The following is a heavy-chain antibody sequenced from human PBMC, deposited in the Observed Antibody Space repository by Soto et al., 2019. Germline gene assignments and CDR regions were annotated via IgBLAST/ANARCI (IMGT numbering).Heavy chain of an antibody. J-gene: IGHJ5*02. V-gene: IGHV5-51*01. CDR2: IYPGDSDT. CDR3: ARHPISGTAGTSWFDP. CDR1: GYSFTSYW. D-gene: IGHD6-19*01. Sequence: GESLKISCKGSGYSFTSYWIGWVRQMPGKGLEWMGIIYPGDSDTRYSPSFQGQVTISADKSISTAYLQWSSLKASDPAMYYCARHPISGTAGTSWFDPWGQGTLVTVSS.